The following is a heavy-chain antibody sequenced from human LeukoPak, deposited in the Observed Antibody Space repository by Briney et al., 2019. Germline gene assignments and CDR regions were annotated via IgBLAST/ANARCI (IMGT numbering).Heavy chain of an antibody. D-gene: IGHD5-18*01. J-gene: IGHJ4*02. V-gene: IGHV3-74*01. CDR1: GFTFSGYW. CDR2: ISPDGSTI. Sequence: GGSLRLSCEASGFTFSGYWMHWVRQAPGKGLVWVSRISPDGSTISYADSVKGRFTISRDNAKNTLYLQMNSLRAEDTAVYYCTKGTIWLPFDYWGQGTLVTVSS. CDR3: TKGTIWLPFDY.